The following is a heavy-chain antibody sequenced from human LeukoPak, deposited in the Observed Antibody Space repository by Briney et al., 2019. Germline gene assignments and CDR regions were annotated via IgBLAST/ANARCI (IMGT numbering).Heavy chain of an antibody. Sequence: ASVKVSCKASGYTFTSYYMHWVRQTPGQGLEWMGIIHPSGGTTSYAQKFQGRVTMTRDMSTSTAYMELSSLRSEDTAVYYCARGYRRMDYFDYWGQGTLVTASS. CDR2: IHPSGGTT. D-gene: IGHD2-15*01. CDR3: ARGYRRMDYFDY. J-gene: IGHJ4*02. CDR1: GYTFTSYY. V-gene: IGHV1-46*01.